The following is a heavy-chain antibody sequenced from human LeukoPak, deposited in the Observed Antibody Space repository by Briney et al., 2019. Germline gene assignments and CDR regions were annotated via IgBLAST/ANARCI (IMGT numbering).Heavy chain of an antibody. Sequence: PGGSLRLSCAASGFIVSSTYMSWVRQAPGKGLEWVSVIYSDGNTYYADSVKGRFTISRDNAKNSLYLQMNSLRDEDTAVYYCARDGYDILTGYYVFDYWGQGTLVTVSS. D-gene: IGHD3-9*01. CDR1: GFIVSSTY. J-gene: IGHJ4*02. V-gene: IGHV3-53*01. CDR2: IYSDGNT. CDR3: ARDGYDILTGYYVFDY.